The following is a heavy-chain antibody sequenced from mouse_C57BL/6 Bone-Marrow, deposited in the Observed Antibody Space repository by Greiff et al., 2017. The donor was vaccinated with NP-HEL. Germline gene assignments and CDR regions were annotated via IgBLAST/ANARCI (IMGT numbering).Heavy chain of an antibody. CDR3: ARGYYSNPYWYFDV. V-gene: IGHV15-2*01. Sequence: QVQLQQSGSELRSPGSSVKLSCKDFDSEVFPIAYMSWVRQKPGHGFEWIGGILPSIGRTIYGEKFEDKATLDADTLSNTAYLELNSLTSEDSAIYYCARGYYSNPYWYFDVWGTGTTVTVSS. CDR2: ILPSIGRT. D-gene: IGHD2-5*01. CDR1: DSEVFPIAY. J-gene: IGHJ1*03.